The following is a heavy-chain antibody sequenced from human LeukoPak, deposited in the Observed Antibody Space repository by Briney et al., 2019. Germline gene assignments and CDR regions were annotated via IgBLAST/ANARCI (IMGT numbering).Heavy chain of an antibody. CDR3: VRLFGDKYGRLDY. CDR1: GYNFNGHG. V-gene: IGHV3-33*01. J-gene: IGHJ4*02. Sequence: PGGSLRLSCAVSGYNFNGHGMHWVRQAPGKGLEWVALIWFDGSIKHYADSVQGRFTISRDNSNNMLYLQMNSLRAEDTAVYYCVRLFGDKYGRLDYWGQGTLVTVSS. CDR2: IWFDGSIK. D-gene: IGHD3-3*01.